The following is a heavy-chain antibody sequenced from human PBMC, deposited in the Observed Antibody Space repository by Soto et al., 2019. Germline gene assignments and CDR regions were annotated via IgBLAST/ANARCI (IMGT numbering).Heavy chain of an antibody. Sequence: QVQLVQSGAEVKKPGSSVKVSCKASGGTFSSYAISWVRQAPGQGLEWMGGIIPIFGTANYAQKFQGRVTITADESTSTAYMELSSLRSEDTAVYYCAREGSWDGAGIYPDRYYYYGIDVWGQGTTVTVSS. J-gene: IGHJ6*02. CDR1: GGTFSSYA. CDR3: AREGSWDGAGIYPDRYYYYGIDV. V-gene: IGHV1-69*01. CDR2: IIPIFGTA. D-gene: IGHD3-10*01.